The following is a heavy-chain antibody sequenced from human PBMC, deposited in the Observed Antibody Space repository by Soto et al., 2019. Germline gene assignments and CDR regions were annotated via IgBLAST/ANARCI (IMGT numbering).Heavy chain of an antibody. Sequence: PSETLSLTCTVSGGSISSSSYYWGWIRQPPGKGLEWIGSIFYSGSTYYNPSLKSRVTISVDTSKNQFSLKLSSVTAADTAVYYCARRSWELLEAYFDYWGQGTLVTVSS. CDR1: GGSISSSSYY. D-gene: IGHD1-26*01. V-gene: IGHV4-39*01. CDR3: ARRSWELLEAYFDY. CDR2: IFYSGST. J-gene: IGHJ4*02.